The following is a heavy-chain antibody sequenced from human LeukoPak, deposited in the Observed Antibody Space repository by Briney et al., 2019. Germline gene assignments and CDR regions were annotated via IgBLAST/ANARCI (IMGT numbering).Heavy chain of an antibody. D-gene: IGHD3-16*02. CDR2: SNPNSGGT. CDR1: GYTFNGYY. J-gene: IGHJ4*02. Sequence: GAAVKVSCKSSGYTFNGYYMHWVRQAPGQGLEWMGWSNPNSGGTNYAQKFQGRVTMTRDTSISTAYMELSRLRSDDTAVYYCARDLSNVITFGGVIAYWGQGTLVTVSS. CDR3: ARDLSNVITFGGVIAY. V-gene: IGHV1-2*02.